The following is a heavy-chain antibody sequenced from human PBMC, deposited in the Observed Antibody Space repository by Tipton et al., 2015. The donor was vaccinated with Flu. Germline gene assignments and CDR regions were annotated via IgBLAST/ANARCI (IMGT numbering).Heavy chain of an antibody. V-gene: IGHV4-4*07. D-gene: IGHD4/OR15-4a*01. CDR3: ARGRVPDFYGMDV. Sequence: LRLSCTVSGGSISSYYWSWIRQPAGKGLEWIGRIYTSGSTNYNPSLKSRVTMPVDTSKNQFSLQLSSVTAADTAVYYCARGRVPDFYGMDVWGQGTTVTVSS. J-gene: IGHJ6*02. CDR2: IYTSGST. CDR1: GGSISSYY.